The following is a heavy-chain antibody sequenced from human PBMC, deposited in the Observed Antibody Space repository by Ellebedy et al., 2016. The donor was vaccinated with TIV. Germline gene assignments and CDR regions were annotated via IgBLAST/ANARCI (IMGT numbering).Heavy chain of an antibody. D-gene: IGHD1-26*01. CDR2: IYGSGST. CDR3: ARGEGYSGSYTLVY. V-gene: IGHV4-4*07. Sequence: SETLSLXXTVSGGSISSYYWSWIRQPAGKGLEWIGRIYGSGSTNYNPSLKSRVTMSVDTSKNHLSLKLNSVTAADTAVYYCARGEGYSGSYTLVYWGQGTLVTVSS. CDR1: GGSISSYY. J-gene: IGHJ4*02.